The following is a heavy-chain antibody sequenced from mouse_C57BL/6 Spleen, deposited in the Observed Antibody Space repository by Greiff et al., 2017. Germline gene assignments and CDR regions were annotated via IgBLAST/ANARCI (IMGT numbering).Heavy chain of an antibody. V-gene: IGHV1-15*01. CDR3: TRSSVPLDY. CDR2: IDPETGGT. CDR1: GYTFTDYE. D-gene: IGHD6-1*01. J-gene: IGHJ2*01. Sequence: QVQLKESGAELVRPGASVTLSCKASGYTFTDYEMHWVKQTPVHGLEWIGAIDPETGGTAYNQKFKGKAILTADKSSSTAYMELRSLTSEDSAVYYCTRSSVPLDYWGQGTTLTVSS.